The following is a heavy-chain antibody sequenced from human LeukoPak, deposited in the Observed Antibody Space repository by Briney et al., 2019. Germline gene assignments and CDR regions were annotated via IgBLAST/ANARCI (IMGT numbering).Heavy chain of an antibody. V-gene: IGHV3-7*01. CDR3: ARLRPLSQLDY. CDR2: IKEDGSEK. J-gene: IGHJ4*02. Sequence: GGSLRLSCAASGFIFSTIWISWVRQAPGKGLEWVASIKEDGSEKYYVDSVKGRFTISRDNAKNSLYLQMNSLRAEDTAVYYCARLRPLSQLDYWGQGTLVAVSS. CDR1: GFIFSTIW. D-gene: IGHD5-12*01.